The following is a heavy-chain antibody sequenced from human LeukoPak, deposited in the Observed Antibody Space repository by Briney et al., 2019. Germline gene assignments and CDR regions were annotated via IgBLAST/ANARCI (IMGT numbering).Heavy chain of an antibody. CDR2: IIPILGIA. J-gene: IGHJ4*02. V-gene: IGHV1-69*04. CDR3: ARELRGHSKPSHFDY. Sequence: ASVKVSCKASGYTFTSYTISWVRQAPGQGLEWMGRIIPILGIANYAQKFQGRVTITADKSTSTAYMELSSLRSEDTAVYYCARELRGHSKPSHFDYWGQGTLVTVSS. D-gene: IGHD3-3*01. CDR1: GYTFTSYT.